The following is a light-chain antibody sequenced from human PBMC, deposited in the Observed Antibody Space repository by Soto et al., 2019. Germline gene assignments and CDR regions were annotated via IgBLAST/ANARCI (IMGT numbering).Light chain of an antibody. J-gene: IGKJ1*01. CDR2: GAS. CDR3: QQYGGPPGT. Sequence: EIVLTQSPGTLSLSPGERATLSCRASQSVSSSWLAWYQQKPGQAPRLLIYGASRRATGVQDRFSRSGSGTDFTLTISTLEPEDSAVFYCQQYGGPPGTFGQGTKVEIK. CDR1: QSVSSSW. V-gene: IGKV3-20*01.